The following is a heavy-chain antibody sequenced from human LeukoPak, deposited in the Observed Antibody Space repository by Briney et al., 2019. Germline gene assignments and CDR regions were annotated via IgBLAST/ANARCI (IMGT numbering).Heavy chain of an antibody. V-gene: IGHV4-59*01. CDR2: IYYSGST. Sequence: SETLSLTCTVSGGSISSYYWSWIRQPPGKGLEWIGYIYYSGSTNYNPSLKSRVTISVDTSKNQFSLKLSSVTAADTAVYYCARDRSGSMESWGQGTLVTVSS. J-gene: IGHJ4*02. CDR1: GGSISSYY. D-gene: IGHD1-26*01. CDR3: ARDRSGSMES.